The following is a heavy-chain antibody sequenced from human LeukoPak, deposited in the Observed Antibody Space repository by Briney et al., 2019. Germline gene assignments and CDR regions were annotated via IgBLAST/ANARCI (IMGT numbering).Heavy chain of an antibody. J-gene: IGHJ3*02. Sequence: GSLRLSCAASGFTVSSNYMSWVRQAPGKGLEWCSVIYSGGSTYYADSVKGRFTISRDNSKNTLYLQMNSLRAEDTAVYYCAREERNAFDIWGQGTMVTVSS. CDR2: IYSGGST. D-gene: IGHD1-26*01. CDR1: GFTVSSNY. CDR3: AREERNAFDI. V-gene: IGHV3-53*01.